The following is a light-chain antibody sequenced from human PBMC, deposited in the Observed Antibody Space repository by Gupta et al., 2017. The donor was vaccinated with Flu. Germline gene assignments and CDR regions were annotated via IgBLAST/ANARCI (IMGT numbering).Light chain of an antibody. J-gene: IGLJ3*02. V-gene: IGLV1-40*01. Sequence: VAISCTGRSANIGAGYDVHWYQQLPGTAPKLLIYGNSNRPSGVPDRFSGSKSGTSASLAITGLQAEDEADYYCQSYDSSLSAGVFGGGTKLTVL. CDR3: QSYDSSLSAGV. CDR1: SANIGAGYD. CDR2: GNS.